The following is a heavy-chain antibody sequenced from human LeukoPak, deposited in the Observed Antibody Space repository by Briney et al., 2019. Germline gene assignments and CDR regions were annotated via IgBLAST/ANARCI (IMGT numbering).Heavy chain of an antibody. Sequence: PGGSLRLSCAASGFTFSSYSMNWVRQAPGKGLEWVSYISSSSSTIYYADSVKGRFTISRDNAKNSLYLQMNSLRAEDTAVYYCARDRDYYDSSGYYYVLDYWGQGTLVTVSS. V-gene: IGHV3-48*04. J-gene: IGHJ4*02. CDR3: ARDRDYYDSSGYYYVLDY. D-gene: IGHD3-22*01. CDR2: ISSSSSTI. CDR1: GFTFSSYS.